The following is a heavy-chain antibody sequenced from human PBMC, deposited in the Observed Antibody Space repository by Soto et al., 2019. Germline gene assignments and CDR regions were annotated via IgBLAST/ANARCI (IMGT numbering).Heavy chain of an antibody. CDR1: GGTFSSYA. CDR2: IIPIFGTA. D-gene: IGHD3-10*01. CDR3: ASDIPTMVRDRFYYYGMDV. V-gene: IGHV1-69*01. Sequence: QGQLVQSGAEVQKPGSSVKVSCKASGGTFSSYAISWVRQAPGQGLEWMGGIIPIFGTANYAQKFQGRVTITGDESTSTAYMELSSLRSEDTAVYYCASDIPTMVRDRFYYYGMDVWGQGTTVTVSS. J-gene: IGHJ6*02.